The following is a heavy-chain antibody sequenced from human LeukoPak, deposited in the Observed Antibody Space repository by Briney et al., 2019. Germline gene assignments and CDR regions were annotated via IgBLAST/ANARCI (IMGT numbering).Heavy chain of an antibody. CDR3: ARLLPEYDYDNYYDSSGYYNYFDY. J-gene: IGHJ4*02. CDR2: IYYSGST. V-gene: IGHV4-39*01. CDR1: GGFISNYY. Sequence: SETLSLTCTVSGGFISNYYWGWIRQPPGKGLEWIGSIYYSGSTYYNPSLKSRVTISVDTSKNQFSLKLSSVTAADTAVYYCARLLPEYDYDNYYDSSGYYNYFDYWGQGTLVTVSS. D-gene: IGHD3-22*01.